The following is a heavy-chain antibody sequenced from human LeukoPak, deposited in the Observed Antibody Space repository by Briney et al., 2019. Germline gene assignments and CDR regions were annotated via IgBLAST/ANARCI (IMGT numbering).Heavy chain of an antibody. V-gene: IGHV1-69*05. D-gene: IGHD3-16*01. Sequence: ASVRVSCKASGGTFSSYAISWVRQAPGQGLEWMGRIIPIFGTANYAQKFQGRVTIITDESTSTAYMELSSLRSEDTAVYYCARDGADHYMDVWGKGTTVTVSS. J-gene: IGHJ6*03. CDR2: IIPIFGTA. CDR1: GGTFSSYA. CDR3: ARDGADHYMDV.